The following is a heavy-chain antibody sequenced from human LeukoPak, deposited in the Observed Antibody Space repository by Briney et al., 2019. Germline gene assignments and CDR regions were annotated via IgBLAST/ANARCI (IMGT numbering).Heavy chain of an antibody. V-gene: IGHV3-9*01. CDR1: GFTFDDYA. CDR2: ISWNSGTI. J-gene: IGHJ6*03. CDR3: ARGLSPGGYYYYMDF. D-gene: IGHD2-2*01. Sequence: PGGSLRLSCAASGFTFDDYAMHWVRQAPGKGLEWVSGISWNSGTIGYADSVKGRFTISRDNAKNSLYLQMGSLRAEDTAVYYCARGLSPGGYYYYMDFWGKGTTVTVSS.